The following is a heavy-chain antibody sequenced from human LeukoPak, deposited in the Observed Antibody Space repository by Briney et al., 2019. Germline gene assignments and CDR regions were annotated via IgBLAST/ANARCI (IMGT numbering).Heavy chain of an antibody. CDR2: VSGFGTST. D-gene: IGHD6-13*01. Sequence: GGSLRLSCAASGFTFSSYAMSWVRQAPGKGLEWVSGVSGFGTSTYYADSVKGRFTISRDNSKNTLYLQMNSLRAEDTAIYYCAREQDSSWCNWGQGTLVTVSS. CDR1: GFTFSSYA. J-gene: IGHJ4*02. CDR3: AREQDSSWCN. V-gene: IGHV3-23*01.